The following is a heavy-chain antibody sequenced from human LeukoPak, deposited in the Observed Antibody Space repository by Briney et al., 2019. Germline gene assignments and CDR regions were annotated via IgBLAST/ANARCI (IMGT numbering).Heavy chain of an antibody. CDR1: GFTFSSYD. J-gene: IGHJ4*02. Sequence: PGGSLRLSCVASGFTFSSYDMHWVRQATGKGLEWVSGIDTAGDTYYPGSVKGRFTICRENAKNSLYLQMNSLRAGDTAVYYCARVSCSGGSCYFGYWGQGTLVTVSS. V-gene: IGHV3-13*01. CDR2: IDTAGDT. CDR3: ARVSCSGGSCYFGY. D-gene: IGHD2-15*01.